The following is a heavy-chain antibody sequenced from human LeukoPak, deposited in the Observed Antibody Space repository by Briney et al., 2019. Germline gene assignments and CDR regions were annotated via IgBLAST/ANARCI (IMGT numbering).Heavy chain of an antibody. CDR1: GDSISSDY. CDR2: ISYVGGT. Sequence: SSETLSLTCTVSGDSISSDYWNWIRQPPGKGPEWIGYISYVGGTNYNPSLKSRVTISVDTSKNQFSLKLSSVTAADTAVYYCARDPRGYSSNWWYFDYWGQGTLVTVSS. D-gene: IGHD6-13*01. V-gene: IGHV4-59*01. J-gene: IGHJ4*02. CDR3: ARDPRGYSSNWWYFDY.